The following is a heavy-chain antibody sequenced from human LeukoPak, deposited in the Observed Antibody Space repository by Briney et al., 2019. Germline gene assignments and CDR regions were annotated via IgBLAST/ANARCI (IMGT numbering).Heavy chain of an antibody. J-gene: IGHJ1*01. CDR1: GFTFSSYD. Sequence: GGSLRLSCAASGFTFSSYDMTWVRQAPGRGLEWVSSIRPSGDNTYYGDSVKGRFTISRDNFKNTLSLQVNSLRAEDTAMYYCAKDDDWGRYKHWGQGNLVTVSS. CDR3: AKDDDWGRYKH. CDR2: IRPSGDNT. V-gene: IGHV3-23*01. D-gene: IGHD3-16*01.